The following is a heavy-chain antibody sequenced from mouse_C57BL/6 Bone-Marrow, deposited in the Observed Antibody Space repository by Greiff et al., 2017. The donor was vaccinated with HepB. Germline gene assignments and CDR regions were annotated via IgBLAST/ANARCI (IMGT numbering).Heavy chain of an antibody. CDR2: ISSGGDYI. CDR3: TRDGGDY. D-gene: IGHD2-3*01. V-gene: IGHV5-9-1*02. Sequence: EVLLVESGEGLVKPGGSLKLSCAASGFTFSSYAMSWVRQTPEKRLEWVAYISSGGDYIYYADNVKGRSTISRDNARSTLYLQMSSLKSEDTAMYYCTRDGGDYWGQGTTVTVSS. CDR1: GFTFSSYA. J-gene: IGHJ4*01.